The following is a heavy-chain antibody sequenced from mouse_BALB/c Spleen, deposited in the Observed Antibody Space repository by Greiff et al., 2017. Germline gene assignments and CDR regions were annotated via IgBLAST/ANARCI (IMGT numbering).Heavy chain of an antibody. Sequence: EVQLVESGGGLVKPGGSLKLSCAASGFTFSSYAMSWVRQSPEKRLEWVAEISSGGSYTYYPDTVTGRFTISSDNAKNTLYLEMSSLRSEDTAMYYCARLIYYDYGGFAYWGQGTLVTVSA. CDR2: ISSGGSYT. J-gene: IGHJ3*01. CDR3: ARLIYYDYGGFAY. CDR1: GFTFSSYA. D-gene: IGHD2-4*01. V-gene: IGHV5-9-4*01.